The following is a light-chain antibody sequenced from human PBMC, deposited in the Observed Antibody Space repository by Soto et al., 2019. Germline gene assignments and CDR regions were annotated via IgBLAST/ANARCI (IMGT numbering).Light chain of an antibody. J-gene: IGLJ1*01. CDR3: SSFTTNNTYV. V-gene: IGLV2-14*03. CDR1: SSDVGTHNF. Sequence: QSALAQPASVSGSPGQSIAMSCTGTSSDVGTHNFVSWYQQHPGKAPKLIIYDVSNRPSGVSDRFFGSKSGNTASLTISGLQAEDEADYYCSSFTTNNTYVFGTGTKVTVL. CDR2: DVS.